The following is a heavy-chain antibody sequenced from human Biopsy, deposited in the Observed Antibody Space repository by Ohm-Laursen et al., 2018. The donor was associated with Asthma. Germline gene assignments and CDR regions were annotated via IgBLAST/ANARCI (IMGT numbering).Heavy chain of an antibody. J-gene: IGHJ3*02. CDR1: GGTFRTYA. D-gene: IGHD3-22*01. CDR2: IKHISE. CDR3: ARSMIVADGSDAFDI. Sequence: SVKVSCKASGGTFRTYAFNWVRQAPGQGLEWLGMIKHISEYAQKFQGRVTMTRDTSTSTVYMELSSLRSEDTAVYYCARSMIVADGSDAFDIWGQGTMVTVSS. V-gene: IGHV1-69*04.